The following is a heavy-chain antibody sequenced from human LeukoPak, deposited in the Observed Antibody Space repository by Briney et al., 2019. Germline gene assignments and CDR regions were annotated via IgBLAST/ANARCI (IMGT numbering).Heavy chain of an antibody. CDR3: ASAPMVRGAFDY. V-gene: IGHV3-30*02. CDR1: GFTFSSYG. CDR2: IRYDGSNK. D-gene: IGHD3-10*01. J-gene: IGHJ4*02. Sequence: PGGSLRLSCAASGFTFSSYGMHWVRQAPGKGLEWVAFIRYDGSNKYYADSVKGRFTISRDNSKNTLYLQMNSLRAEDTAVYYCASAPMVRGAFDYWGQGTLVTVSS.